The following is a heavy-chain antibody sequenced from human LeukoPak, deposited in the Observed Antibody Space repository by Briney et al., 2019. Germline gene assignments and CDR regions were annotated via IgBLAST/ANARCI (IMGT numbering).Heavy chain of an antibody. CDR3: ARGLYYYDSNGRTPYDY. CDR2: MNPNSGIT. D-gene: IGHD3-22*01. J-gene: IGHJ4*02. Sequence: ASVKVSCKASGYTFISYDINWVRQATGQGLEWMGWMNPNSGITGYAQKFQGRVSMTRNTSIGTAYRELSSLKSEDKAVYYCARGLYYYDSNGRTPYDYWGQGTLVTVSS. V-gene: IGHV1-8*01. CDR1: GYTFISYD.